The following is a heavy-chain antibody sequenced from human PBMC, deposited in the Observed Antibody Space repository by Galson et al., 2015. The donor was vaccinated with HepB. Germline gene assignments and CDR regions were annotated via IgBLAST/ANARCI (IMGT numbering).Heavy chain of an antibody. J-gene: IGHJ4*02. V-gene: IGHV4-4*02. D-gene: IGHD1-26*01. CDR2: IYHSGST. CDR1: GGSISSTNW. CDR3: AREGDSALFDC. Sequence: LSLTCAVSGGSISSTNWWTWVRQPPGKGLEWIGEIYHSGSTNYNPSLKSRVTISVDKSKNQFSLKLNSVTAADTAVYYCAREGDSALFDCWGQGTLVTVSS.